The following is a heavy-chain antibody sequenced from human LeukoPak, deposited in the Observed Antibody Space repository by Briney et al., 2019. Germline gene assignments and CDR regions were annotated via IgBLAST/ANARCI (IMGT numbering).Heavy chain of an antibody. CDR3: ARIIFAGLRAFDK. CDR2: MDPNNGKA. CDR1: GYTFTSHD. J-gene: IGHJ3*02. V-gene: IGHV1-8*01. Sequence: VASVKVSCKTSGYTFTSHDIHWVRQATGQDLEWLGWMDPNNGKAAYAQTFQGRITMTRNTAIRTAYMELNSLTSEDTAIYYCARIIFAGLRAFDKWGQGTMVTVSS. D-gene: IGHD3-10*01.